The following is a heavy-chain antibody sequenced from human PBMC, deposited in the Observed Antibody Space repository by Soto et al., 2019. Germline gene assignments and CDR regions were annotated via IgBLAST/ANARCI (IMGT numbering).Heavy chain of an antibody. CDR3: ASGYVQTEYFQH. V-gene: IGHV3-30-3*01. CDR2: ISYDGSNK. D-gene: IGHD1-1*01. Sequence: GGSLRLSCAASGFTFSSYAMHWVRQAPGKGLEWVAVISYDGSNKYYADFVKGRFTISRDNSKNTLYLQMNSLRAEDTAVYYCASGYVQTEYFQHWGQGTLVTVS. CDR1: GFTFSSYA. J-gene: IGHJ1*01.